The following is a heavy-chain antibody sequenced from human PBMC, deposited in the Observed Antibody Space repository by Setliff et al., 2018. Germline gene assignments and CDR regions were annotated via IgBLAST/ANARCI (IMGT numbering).Heavy chain of an antibody. Sequence: SETLSLTCGASGGTFSHYYWTWIRQSPGKGLEWVGEINHRGSTTYNPSLKSRVTISVDTSKDQFSLKVISMTAADTAIYYCARGHVHLRGRPFHYVDVWGKGTSVTVSS. D-gene: IGHD3-10*01. V-gene: IGHV4-34*01. J-gene: IGHJ6*04. CDR2: INHRGST. CDR3: ARGHVHLRGRPFHYVDV. CDR1: GGTFSHYY.